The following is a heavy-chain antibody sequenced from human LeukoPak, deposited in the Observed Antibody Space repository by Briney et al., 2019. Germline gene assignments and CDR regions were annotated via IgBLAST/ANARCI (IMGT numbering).Heavy chain of an antibody. D-gene: IGHD3-22*01. V-gene: IGHV1-69*04. J-gene: IGHJ4*02. CDR1: GGTFSSYA. Sequence: SVKVSCKASGGTFSSYAISWVRQAPGQGLEWMGRIIPILGIANYAQKSQGRVTITADKSTSTAYMELSSLRSEDTAVYYCASLVGSGSNSDYWGQGTLVTVSS. CDR3: ASLVGSGSNSDY. CDR2: IIPILGIA.